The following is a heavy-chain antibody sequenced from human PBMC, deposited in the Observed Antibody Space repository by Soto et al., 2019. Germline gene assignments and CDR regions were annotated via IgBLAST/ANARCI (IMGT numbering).Heavy chain of an antibody. Sequence: PGGSLRLSCAASEFTFSSYEMNSVRQAPGPWLEWVSYISSSGSTIYYADSVKGRFVISRDNGKNSLDLQMNSLRAEDTAVYYCARDAPLLGEENYYFDYWGQGTLVTVSS. D-gene: IGHD3-10*01. CDR1: EFTFSSYE. CDR3: ARDAPLLGEENYYFDY. J-gene: IGHJ4*02. CDR2: ISSSGSTI. V-gene: IGHV3-48*03.